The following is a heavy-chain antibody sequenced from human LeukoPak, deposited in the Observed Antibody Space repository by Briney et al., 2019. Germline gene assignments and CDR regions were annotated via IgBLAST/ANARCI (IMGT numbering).Heavy chain of an antibody. CDR3: ARHRSYYYGSGRSGGRTEIEY. V-gene: IGHV4-34*01. CDR1: GGSISGYY. D-gene: IGHD3-10*01. J-gene: IGHJ4*02. CDR2: INHSGST. Sequence: SETLSLTCTVSGGSISGYYWSWIRQPPGKGLEWIGEINHSGSTNYNPSLKSRVTISVDTSKNQFSLKLSSVTAAGTAVYYCARHRSYYYGSGRSGGRTEIEYWGQGTLVTVSS.